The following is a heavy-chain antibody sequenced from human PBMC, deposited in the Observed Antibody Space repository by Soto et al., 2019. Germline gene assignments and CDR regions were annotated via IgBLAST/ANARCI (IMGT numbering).Heavy chain of an antibody. CDR2: IYYSGST. J-gene: IGHJ5*02. CDR1: GGSISSSNW. V-gene: IGHV4-28*01. Sequence: SETLSLTCTVSGGSISSSNWWGWIRQPPGKGLEWIGYIYYSGSTNYNPSLKSRVTMSVDTSKNQFSLKLSSVTAVDTAVYYCARMEYYYDSSGYWHNWFDPWGQGTLVTVSS. CDR3: ARMEYYYDSSGYWHNWFDP. D-gene: IGHD3-22*01.